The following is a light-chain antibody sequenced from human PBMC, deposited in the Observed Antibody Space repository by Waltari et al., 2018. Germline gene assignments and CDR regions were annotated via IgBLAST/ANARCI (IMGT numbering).Light chain of an antibody. CDR2: DVS. CDR1: SRDVGGYNY. J-gene: IGLJ3*02. CDR3: SSYTSSSTWV. V-gene: IGLV2-14*01. Sequence: QSALTQPASVSGSPGQSITISCTGPSRDVGGYNYVSWYQQPPGKAPKLILYDVSKRPSGVSNRFSGSKSGNTASLTISGLQAEDEADYYCSSYTSSSTWVFGGGTKLTVL.